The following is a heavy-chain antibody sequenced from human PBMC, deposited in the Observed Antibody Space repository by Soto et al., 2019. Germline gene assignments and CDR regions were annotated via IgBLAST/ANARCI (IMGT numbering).Heavy chain of an antibody. CDR1: GFTFSGYA. V-gene: IGHV3-23*01. D-gene: IGHD4-17*01. J-gene: IGHJ4*02. CDR2: IHGGGNSA. Sequence: EVQLLESGGDLVQPGRSLRLSCAASGFTFSGYAMSWVRQAPGKGLEWVSVIHGGGNSAYYADSVKGRFTISRDNSKHTLYLQMSSLRGEVTAVYYCAKNRGSVTTSWHFDYWGQGTLVTVSS. CDR3: AKNRGSVTTSWHFDY.